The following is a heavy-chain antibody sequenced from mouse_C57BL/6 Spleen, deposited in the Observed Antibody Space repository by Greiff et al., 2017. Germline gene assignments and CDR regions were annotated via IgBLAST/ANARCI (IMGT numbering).Heavy chain of an antibody. CDR1: GFTFSDYG. Sequence: EVHLVESGGGLVKPGGSLKLSCAASGFTFSDYGMHWVRQAPEKGLEWVAYISSGSSTIYYADTVKGRFTISRDNAKNTLFLQMTSLRSEDTAMYYCAREGPPPFDYWGQGTTLTVSS. CDR3: AREGPPPFDY. D-gene: IGHD3-3*01. CDR2: ISSGSSTI. V-gene: IGHV5-17*01. J-gene: IGHJ2*01.